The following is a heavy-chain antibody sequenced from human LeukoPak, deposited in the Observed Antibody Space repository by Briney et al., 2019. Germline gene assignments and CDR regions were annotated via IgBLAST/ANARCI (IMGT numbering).Heavy chain of an antibody. CDR3: ARAPPLGYCSSTSCSPGWFDP. CDR1: GGSISSYY. Sequence: SETLSLTCTVSGGSISSYYWSWIRQPPGKGLEWIGYIYYSGSTNYNPSLKSRVTISVDTSKNQFSLKLSSVTAADTAVYYCARAPPLGYCSSTSCSPGWFDPWGRGTLVTVSS. J-gene: IGHJ5*02. V-gene: IGHV4-59*01. D-gene: IGHD2-2*01. CDR2: IYYSGST.